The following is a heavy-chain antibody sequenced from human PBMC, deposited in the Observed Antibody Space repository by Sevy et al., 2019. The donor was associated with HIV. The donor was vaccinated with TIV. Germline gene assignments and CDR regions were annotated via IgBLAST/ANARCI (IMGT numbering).Heavy chain of an antibody. V-gene: IGHV3-30*02. D-gene: IGHD3-9*01. CDR2: IWYDGSNK. Sequence: GGSLRLSCAASGFTFSSYGMHWVRQAPGKGLEWVAVIWYDGSNKYYADSVKGRFTISRDNSKNTLYLQMNSLRAEDTAVYYCAKDRGLRYFDWLNFLVYWGQGTLVTVSS. CDR3: AKDRGLRYFDWLNFLVY. CDR1: GFTFSSYG. J-gene: IGHJ4*02.